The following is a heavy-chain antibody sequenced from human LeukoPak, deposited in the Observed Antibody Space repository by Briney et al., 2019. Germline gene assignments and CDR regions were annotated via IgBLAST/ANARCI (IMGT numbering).Heavy chain of an antibody. D-gene: IGHD4-17*01. V-gene: IGHV1-8*01. J-gene: IGHJ4*02. CDR1: GYTFTSYA. CDR2: MNPNSGNT. Sequence: ASVKVSCKASGYTFTSYAINWVRQATGQGLEWMGWMNPNSGNTGYAQKFQGRVTMTRNTSISTAYMELSSLRSEDTAVYYCARGVGSYGDLLPFDYWGQGTLVTVSS. CDR3: ARGVGSYGDLLPFDY.